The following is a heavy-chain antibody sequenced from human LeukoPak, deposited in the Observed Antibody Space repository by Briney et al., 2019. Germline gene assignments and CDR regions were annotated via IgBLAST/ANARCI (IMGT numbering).Heavy chain of an antibody. CDR3: ARGGLWVGELLSTPHDGFDI. Sequence: ASVKVSCKAFGYTFTSNYMHWVRQAPGQGPEWMGVISPSGGSTTYAQKFQGRVTLTRDMSTSTDYLELSSLRSEDTAVYYCARGGLWVGELLSTPHDGFDIWGEGTMVTVSS. V-gene: IGHV1-46*01. CDR1: GYTFTSNY. J-gene: IGHJ3*02. CDR2: ISPSGGST. D-gene: IGHD3-10*01.